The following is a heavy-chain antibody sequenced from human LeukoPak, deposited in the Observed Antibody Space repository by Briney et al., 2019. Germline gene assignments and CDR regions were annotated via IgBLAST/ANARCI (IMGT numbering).Heavy chain of an antibody. CDR1: GFTFSSYW. D-gene: IGHD2-15*01. J-gene: IGHJ4*02. CDR3: ARAGILWGDY. V-gene: IGHV3-7*01. CDR2: IKQDGSEG. Sequence: SGGSLRLSCAASGFTFSSYWMSWVRQAPGKGLEWVASIKQDGSEGYYVDSVKGRFAISRDNTKNSLYLQMNSLRAEDTAVHYCARAGILWGDYWGQGTLVTVSS.